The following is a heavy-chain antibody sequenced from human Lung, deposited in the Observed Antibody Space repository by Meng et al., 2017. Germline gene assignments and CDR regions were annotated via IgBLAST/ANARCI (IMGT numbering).Heavy chain of an antibody. J-gene: IGHJ3*02. CDR3: TRRGNWGSAFDI. D-gene: IGHD3-16*01. CDR2: IAHDGYNK. V-gene: IGHV3-30*04. Sequence: QVQLVESGGGGVQPGMSLRLSCVASGFSFSTYPVPWVRQAPGKGLQWVAIIAHDGYNKDYADSVKGRFTISRDNSKNTLSLEMNDLRVEDTAVYYCTRRGNWGSAFDIWGQGTMVTV. CDR1: GFSFSTYP.